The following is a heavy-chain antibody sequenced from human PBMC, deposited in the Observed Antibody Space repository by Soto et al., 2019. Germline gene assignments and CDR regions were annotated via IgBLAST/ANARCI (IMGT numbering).Heavy chain of an antibody. CDR2: ISWNSGVI. J-gene: IGHJ3*01. CDR1: GFTFDDYA. Sequence: EMKLVESGGGLVQPGRSLRLSCAASGFTFDDYAMHWVRQAPGKGLEWVSSISWNSGVIDYADSVKGRFSISRDSAKNSLFLQMNSLRPEDTALYYCAKDVAWGGSHPNHAFDVWGQGPMVSVSS. CDR3: AKDVAWGGSHPNHAFDV. D-gene: IGHD1-26*01. V-gene: IGHV3-9*01.